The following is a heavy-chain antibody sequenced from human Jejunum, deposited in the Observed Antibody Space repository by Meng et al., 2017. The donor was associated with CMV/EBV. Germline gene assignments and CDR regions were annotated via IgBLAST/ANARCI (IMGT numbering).Heavy chain of an antibody. CDR3: GRDSMKGGGFDC. CDR1: GINYSDHQ. V-gene: IGHV3-72*01. Sequence: DSGINYSDHQMDGFRQAPGKGLEWVGRILTKGNNYITEYVASVRGRFTISREDSRDSLYLQMNSLKTEDTAVYYCGRDSMKGGGFDCWGQGVLVTVSS. D-gene: IGHD3-10*01. J-gene: IGHJ4*02. CDR2: ILTKGNNYIT.